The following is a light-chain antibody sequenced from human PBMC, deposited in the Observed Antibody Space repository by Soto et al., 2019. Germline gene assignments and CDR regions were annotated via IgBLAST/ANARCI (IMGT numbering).Light chain of an antibody. J-gene: IGKJ1*01. CDR3: QQYKKFSRS. Sequence: DIQMTQSPSTLSASVGDRVTISCRASQSIITWLAWYQQKPGKAPKLLIYDASSLQSGVPSRFSGSGSGTECTLTISSLQPEDFATYDCQQYKKFSRSFGQGTKVEIK. CDR1: QSIITW. CDR2: DAS. V-gene: IGKV1-5*01.